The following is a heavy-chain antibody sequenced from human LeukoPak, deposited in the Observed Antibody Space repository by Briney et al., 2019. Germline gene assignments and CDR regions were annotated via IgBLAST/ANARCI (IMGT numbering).Heavy chain of an antibody. D-gene: IGHD3-22*01. CDR2: IWYDGSNK. J-gene: IGHJ3*02. V-gene: IGHV3-33*01. CDR3: ARDNYYDPAGLDI. Sequence: GGSLRLSCAASGFTFSSYGMHWVRQAPGKGLEWVAVIWYDGSNKYYADSVKGRFTISRDNSKNTLYLQMNSLRAEDTAVYYCARDNYYDPAGLDIWGQGTMVTVSS. CDR1: GFTFSSYG.